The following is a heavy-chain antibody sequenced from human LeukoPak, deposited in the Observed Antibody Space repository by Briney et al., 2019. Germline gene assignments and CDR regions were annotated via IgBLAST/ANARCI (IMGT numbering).Heavy chain of an antibody. CDR3: ARVQWELLFSFDY. Sequence: GGSLRLSCAASGFTFSDYYMSWIRQAPGKGLEWVPYISSSGSTIYYADPVKGRFTISRDNAKNSLYLQMNSLRAEDTAVYYCARVQWELLFSFDYWGQGTLVTVSS. J-gene: IGHJ4*02. CDR2: ISSSGSTI. CDR1: GFTFSDYY. V-gene: IGHV3-11*01. D-gene: IGHD1-26*01.